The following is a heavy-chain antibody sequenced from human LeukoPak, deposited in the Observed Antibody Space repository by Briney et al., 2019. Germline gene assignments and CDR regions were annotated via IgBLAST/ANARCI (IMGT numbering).Heavy chain of an antibody. CDR1: GYTFTSYD. Sequence: ASVKVSCKASGYTFTSYDINWVRQATGQGLEWMGWMNPNSGNTGYAQKFQGRVTMTRNTSISTAYMELSSLRSDDTAVYYCARGATAWSWFDPWGQGTLVTVSS. CDR2: MNPNSGNT. J-gene: IGHJ5*02. D-gene: IGHD5-12*01. CDR3: ARGATAWSWFDP. V-gene: IGHV1-8*01.